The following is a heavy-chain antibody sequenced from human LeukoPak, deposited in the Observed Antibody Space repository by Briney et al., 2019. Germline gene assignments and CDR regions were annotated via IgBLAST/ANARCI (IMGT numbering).Heavy chain of an antibody. V-gene: IGHV4-59*01. D-gene: IGHD3-10*01. J-gene: IGHJ6*03. CDR3: ARRVGRWFGERAYYYNYMDV. Sequence: SETLSLTCTVSGGSISSYYWSWIRQPPGKGLEWIGYIYYSGSTNYNPSLKSRVTISVDTSKNQFSLKLSSVTAADTAAYYCARRVGRWFGERAYYYNYMDVWGKGTTVTISS. CDR2: IYYSGST. CDR1: GGSISSYY.